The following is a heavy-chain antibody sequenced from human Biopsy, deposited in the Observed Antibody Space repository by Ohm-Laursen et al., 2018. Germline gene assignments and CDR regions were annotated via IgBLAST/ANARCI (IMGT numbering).Heavy chain of an antibody. CDR2: IYSGGNT. D-gene: IGHD2/OR15-2a*01. V-gene: IGHV4-61*01. CDR3: ARGMRTTGWPYFDY. CDR1: GYSIIPSSPEN. Sequence: SDTLSLTCTLSGYSIIPSSPENWSWIRQPPGQGLQYIGFIYSGGNTNYNPSLRSRVTMSVDTSKNQFSLRLNSVTAADTAVYYCARGMRTTGWPYFDYWGQGILVTVSS. J-gene: IGHJ4*02.